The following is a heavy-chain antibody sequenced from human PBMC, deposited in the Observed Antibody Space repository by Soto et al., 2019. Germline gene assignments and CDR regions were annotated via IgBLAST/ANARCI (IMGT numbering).Heavy chain of an antibody. CDR3: ARDRYSQQLVRGYYGMDV. Sequence: GGSLRLSCAASGFTFSSYSMNWVRQAPGKGLEWVSSISSSSSYIYYADSVKGRFTISRDNAKNSLYLQMNSLRAEDTAVYYCARDRYSQQLVRGYYGMDVWGQGTTVTVSS. CDR2: ISSSSSYI. CDR1: GFTFSSYS. D-gene: IGHD6-13*01. J-gene: IGHJ6*02. V-gene: IGHV3-21*01.